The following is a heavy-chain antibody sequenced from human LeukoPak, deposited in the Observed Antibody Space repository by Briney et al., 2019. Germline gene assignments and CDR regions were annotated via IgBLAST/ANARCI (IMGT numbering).Heavy chain of an antibody. V-gene: IGHV3-30*03. J-gene: IGHJ6*04. D-gene: IGHD5-12*01. CDR2: ISYDGSNK. Sequence: GGSQTLSCAASGFTFSTFGMHWVRQAPGKGLEWVAVISYDGSNKYYADSVKGRFTISRDNSQNTLYLQMNSLRLEDTAVYYCGRLMGGYDSYFYGMDVWGERPTDTVSS. CDR1: GFTFSTFG. CDR3: GRLMGGYDSYFYGMDV.